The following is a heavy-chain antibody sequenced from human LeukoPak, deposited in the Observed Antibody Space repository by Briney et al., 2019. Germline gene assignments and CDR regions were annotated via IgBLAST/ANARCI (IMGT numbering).Heavy chain of an antibody. Sequence: ASVKVSCKASGYTFTVYYMHWVRQAPGQGLEWMVIINPSGGSTSYAQKFQGRVTMTRDMSTSTVYMELSSLRSEDTAVYYCARGPGDYYDSSGYYYASRRTYDAFDIWGQGTMVTVSS. V-gene: IGHV1-46*01. CDR2: INPSGGST. J-gene: IGHJ3*02. CDR3: ARGPGDYYDSSGYYYASRRTYDAFDI. CDR1: GYTFTVYY. D-gene: IGHD3-22*01.